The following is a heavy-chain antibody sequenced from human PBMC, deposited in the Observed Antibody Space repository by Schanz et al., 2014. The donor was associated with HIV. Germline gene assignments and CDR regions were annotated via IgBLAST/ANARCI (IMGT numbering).Heavy chain of an antibody. Sequence: EEQLVESGGDLVQPGGSLKLSCAASGFTFSTYWMHWVRQAPGKGLVWVSRINSDGSSDTYADSVKGRFTISRDNAKNTLYLQINSLRAEDTAVYYCAKVHTYYYYDSSGYYGYFDYWGQGTLVTVSS. J-gene: IGHJ4*02. D-gene: IGHD3-22*01. CDR2: INSDGSSD. V-gene: IGHV3-74*01. CDR3: AKVHTYYYYDSSGYYGYFDY. CDR1: GFTFSTYW.